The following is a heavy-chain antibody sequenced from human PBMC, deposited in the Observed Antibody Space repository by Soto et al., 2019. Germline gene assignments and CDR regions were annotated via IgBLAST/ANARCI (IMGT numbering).Heavy chain of an antibody. CDR2: IIPIFGTA. J-gene: IGHJ6*02. D-gene: IGHD3-22*01. Sequence: GASVKVSWKASGGTFSSYAISWGRQAPGQGLEWMGGIIPIFGTANYAKKFQGRVTITADESTSTAYMELSSLRSEDTAVYYCARDGEGASGYRPYYGMDVWGQGTTVTVSS. CDR3: ARDGEGASGYRPYYGMDV. CDR1: GGTFSSYA. V-gene: IGHV1-69*13.